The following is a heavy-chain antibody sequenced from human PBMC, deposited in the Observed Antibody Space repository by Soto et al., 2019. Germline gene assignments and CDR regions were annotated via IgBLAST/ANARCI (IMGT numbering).Heavy chain of an antibody. J-gene: IGHJ5*02. CDR1: GFTFDDYP. CDR3: AKGGYCTDGSCYTEFAP. Sequence: QLVESGGGLVQPSRSLRLSCTASGFTFDDYPMHWVRQRPGQGLEWVSGITWNSANVGYADSVRGRFTISRDNAKNSLFLQMDNLRPEDTAFYFCAKGGYCTDGSCYTEFAPRGQGTLVTVSS. CDR2: ITWNSANV. V-gene: IGHV3-9*01. D-gene: IGHD2-15*01.